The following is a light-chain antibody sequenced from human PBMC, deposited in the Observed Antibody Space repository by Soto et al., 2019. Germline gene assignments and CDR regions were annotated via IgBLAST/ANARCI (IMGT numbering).Light chain of an antibody. CDR2: GAS. J-gene: IGKJ2*01. CDR3: QQYDSSPPAMYT. Sequence: EIVLTQSTGALSLSPGERATLSCRASQSVSSSYLAWYQQKPGQAPRLLIYGASSRATGIPDRFSGSGSGTDFTLTISRLEPEDFAVYYCQQYDSSPPAMYTFGQGTKLEIK. CDR1: QSVSSSY. V-gene: IGKV3-20*01.